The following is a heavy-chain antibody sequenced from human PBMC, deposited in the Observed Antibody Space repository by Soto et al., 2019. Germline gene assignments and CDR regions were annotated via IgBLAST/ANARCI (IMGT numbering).Heavy chain of an antibody. CDR3: ARGGDGFDL. V-gene: IGHV4-31*03. CDR1: GDSLTIGGHY. CDR2: IYHSGST. J-gene: IGHJ3*01. Sequence: SETLCLTCSVSGDSLTIGGHYWTWIRQHPGKGLEWIGYIYHSGSTYYSPSLKSRVTISVDTSENQFSLKLTSMTAADTAVYYCARGGDGFDLWGQGKMVTVSS.